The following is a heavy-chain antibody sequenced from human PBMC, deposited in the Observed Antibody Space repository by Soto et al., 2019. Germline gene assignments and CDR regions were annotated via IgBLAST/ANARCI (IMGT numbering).Heavy chain of an antibody. CDR2: IKSKTDGGTT. CDR1: GFTFSNAW. CDR3: TTGLWSGYYTNWFDP. D-gene: IGHD3-3*01. J-gene: IGHJ5*02. V-gene: IGHV3-15*01. Sequence: GGSLRLSCAASGFTFSNAWMSWVRQAPGKGLEWVGRIKSKTDGGTTDYAAPVKGRFTISRDDSKNTLYLQMNSLKTEDTAVYYCTTGLWSGYYTNWFDPWGQGTLVTVSS.